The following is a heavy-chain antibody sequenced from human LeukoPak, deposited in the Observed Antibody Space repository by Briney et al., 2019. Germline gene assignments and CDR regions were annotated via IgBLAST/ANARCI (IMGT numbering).Heavy chain of an antibody. Sequence: SVKVSCKASGGTFSSYTISWVRQAPGQGLEWMGRIIPILGIANYAQKFQGRVTITSDKSTSTAYMELSSLRSEDTAVYYCARRAVDWDTAMLFDYWGQGTLVTVSS. V-gene: IGHV1-69*02. CDR2: IIPILGIA. J-gene: IGHJ4*02. D-gene: IGHD5-18*01. CDR1: GGTFSSYT. CDR3: ARRAVDWDTAMLFDY.